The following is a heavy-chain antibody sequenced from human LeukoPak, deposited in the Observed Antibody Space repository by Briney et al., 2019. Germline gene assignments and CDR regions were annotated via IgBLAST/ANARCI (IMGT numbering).Heavy chain of an antibody. CDR3: AKDRQGSSSWFSGYFDY. CDR1: GFTFSSYG. Sequence: GRSLRLSCAASGFTFSSYGMHWVRQAPGKGLEWVAVIWYDGSNKYYADSVKGRFTISRDNSKNTLYLQMNSLRADDTAVYYCAKDRQGSSSWFSGYFDYWGQGTLVTVSS. V-gene: IGHV3-33*06. J-gene: IGHJ4*02. D-gene: IGHD6-13*01. CDR2: IWYDGSNK.